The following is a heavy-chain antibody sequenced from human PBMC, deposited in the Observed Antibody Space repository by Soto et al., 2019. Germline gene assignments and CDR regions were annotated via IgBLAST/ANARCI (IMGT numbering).Heavy chain of an antibody. V-gene: IGHV3-48*01. D-gene: IGHD2-15*01. Sequence: PGGSLRLSCAASGFTFSSYSMNWVRQAPGKGLEWVSYISDSSATEYDASVRGRFTISRDDSKNSLYLQMNSLETEDTAVYYCVRVPLVASAAAPRGWFDPWGQGTLVTVSS. CDR1: GFTFSSYS. J-gene: IGHJ5*02. CDR2: ISDSSAT. CDR3: VRVPLVASAAAPRGWFDP.